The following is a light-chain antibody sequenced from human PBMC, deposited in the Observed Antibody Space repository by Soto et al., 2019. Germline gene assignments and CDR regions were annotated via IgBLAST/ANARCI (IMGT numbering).Light chain of an antibody. CDR2: NVS. CDR3: TSSTSGSLYV. V-gene: IGLV2-14*01. Sequence: QSVLTQPASVSGSPGQSITISCTGTSSDVGHYNFVSWYQQYPGKVPKLLIYNVSNRPSGVSNRFSGSKSGNTASLTISGLQAEDEADYFCTSSTSGSLYVFGTGTKLTVL. J-gene: IGLJ1*01. CDR1: SSDVGHYNF.